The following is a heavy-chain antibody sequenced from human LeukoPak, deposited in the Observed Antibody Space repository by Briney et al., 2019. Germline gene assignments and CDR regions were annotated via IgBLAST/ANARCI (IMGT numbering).Heavy chain of an antibody. V-gene: IGHV4-4*07. CDR1: GGSISSYY. CDR3: ARAPHDFLTAVPSRLFDV. CDR2: IYPTGST. J-gene: IGHJ4*02. Sequence: SETLSLTCTVSGGSISSYYWSWIRQPAGKGLEWIGRIYPTGSTNYNPSLKSRVTMSVDASEKQVSLKLSSVTAADTAVYFCARAPHDFLTAVPSRLFDVWGQGTLVTVSS. D-gene: IGHD3/OR15-3a*01.